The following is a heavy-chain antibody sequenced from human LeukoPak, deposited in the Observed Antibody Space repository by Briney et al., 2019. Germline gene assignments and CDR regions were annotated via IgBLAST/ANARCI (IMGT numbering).Heavy chain of an antibody. CDR1: GFTFSSYW. D-gene: IGHD2-15*01. V-gene: IGHV3-7*01. CDR2: IKQDGSET. Sequence: PGGSLRLSCAASGFTFSSYWMSWVRQAPGKGLEWVANIKQDGSETYYVESVKGRFTISRDNAKSSLYLEMSSLRAEDTAVYYCALGSALVPWGQGTPVTASS. J-gene: IGHJ4*03. CDR3: ALGSALVP.